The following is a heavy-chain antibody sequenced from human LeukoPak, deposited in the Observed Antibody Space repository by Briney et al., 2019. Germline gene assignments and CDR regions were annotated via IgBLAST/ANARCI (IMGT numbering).Heavy chain of an antibody. J-gene: IGHJ6*03. D-gene: IGHD3-10*01. CDR3: ARPPRGDYMDV. Sequence: GGSLRLSCAASGFTFSSYTMNWVRQVPGKGLEWVSYISSSSSTMYYADSVKGRFTISRDNAKNSLRLQMNSLRAEDTAVYYCARPPRGDYMDVWGKGTTVTVSS. CDR1: GFTFSSYT. V-gene: IGHV3-48*01. CDR2: ISSSSSTM.